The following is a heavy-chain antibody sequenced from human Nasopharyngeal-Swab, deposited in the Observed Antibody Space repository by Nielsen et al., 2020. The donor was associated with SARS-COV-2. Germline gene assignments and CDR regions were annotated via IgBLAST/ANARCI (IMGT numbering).Heavy chain of an antibody. D-gene: IGHD6-13*01. CDR3: ARCLYSSSWYSYGGLADY. V-gene: IGHV3-11*04. J-gene: IGHJ4*02. Sequence: GGSLRLSCAASGFTFSDYYMSWIRQAPGKGLEWVSYISSSGSTIYYADSVKGRFTISRDNAKKSLYLQMNSLRDEDTALYYCARCLYSSSWYSYGGLADYWGQGTLVTVSS. CDR2: ISSSGSTI. CDR1: GFTFSDYY.